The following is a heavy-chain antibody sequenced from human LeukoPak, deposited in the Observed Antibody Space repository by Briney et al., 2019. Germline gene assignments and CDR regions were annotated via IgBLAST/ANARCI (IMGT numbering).Heavy chain of an antibody. CDR1: GFTFSSYG. CDR3: AKDSGFKLRFLEWFPDY. J-gene: IGHJ4*02. Sequence: PGRSLRLSCAASGFTFSSYGMHWVRQAPGKGLEWVAVISYDGSNKYYADSVKGRFTISRDNSKNTLYLQMNSLRAEDTAVYHCAKDSGFKLRFLEWFPDYWGQGTLVTVSS. V-gene: IGHV3-30*18. D-gene: IGHD3-3*01. CDR2: ISYDGSNK.